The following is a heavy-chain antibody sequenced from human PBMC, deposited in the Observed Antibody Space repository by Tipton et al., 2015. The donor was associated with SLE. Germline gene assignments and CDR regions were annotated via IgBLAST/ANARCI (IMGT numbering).Heavy chain of an antibody. Sequence: TLSLTCSVSGYSISSGYYWGWIRQPPGKGLEWIGSIHHSGSTYYKPSLKGRVTILVDTSKNQFSLKLSSVTAADTAVYYCARDEYRYDATGYHLLGHFDFWGQGTLVTVSS. CDR2: IHHSGST. D-gene: IGHD3-22*01. V-gene: IGHV4-38-2*02. CDR3: ARDEYRYDATGYHLLGHFDF. CDR1: GYSISSGYY. J-gene: IGHJ4*02.